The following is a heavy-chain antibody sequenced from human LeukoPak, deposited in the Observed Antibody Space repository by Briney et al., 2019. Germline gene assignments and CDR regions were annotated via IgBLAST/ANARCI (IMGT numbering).Heavy chain of an antibody. CDR3: ARIAGYTYGTFDY. J-gene: IGHJ4*02. Sequence: SETLSLTCAVYGGSFSGYYWSWIRQPPGKGLEWIGYIHYSGSTNYNPSLKSRVTISLDTSKNQFSLKLSSVTAADTAVYYCARIAGYTYGTFDYWGQGTLVTVSS. CDR1: GGSFSGYY. V-gene: IGHV4-34*01. D-gene: IGHD5-18*01. CDR2: IHYSGST.